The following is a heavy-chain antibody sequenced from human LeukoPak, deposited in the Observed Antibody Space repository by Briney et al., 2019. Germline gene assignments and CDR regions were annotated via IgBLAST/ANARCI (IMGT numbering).Heavy chain of an antibody. J-gene: IGHJ4*02. CDR3: ARQDGSSKYFFDY. CDR1: GYSFTYYW. D-gene: IGHD6-6*01. V-gene: IGHV5-51*01. Sequence: GESLKISCKGSGYSFTYYWIAWVRQMPGKGLECMGIIYPRDSDTRYSPSFQGQVTISADKSISTAYLQWSSLKASDTAMYYCARQDGSSKYFFDYWGQGTLVTVSS. CDR2: IYPRDSDT.